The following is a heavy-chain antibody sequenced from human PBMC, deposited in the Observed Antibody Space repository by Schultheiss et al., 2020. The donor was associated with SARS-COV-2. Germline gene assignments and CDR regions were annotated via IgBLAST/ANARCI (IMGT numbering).Heavy chain of an antibody. CDR3: ARARITMIVVVDAFDI. D-gene: IGHD3-22*01. Sequence: SETLSLTCTVSGGSISSYYWSWIRQPPGKGLEWIGYIYYSGSTYYNPSLKSRVTISVDTSKNQFSLKLSSVTAADTAVYYCARARITMIVVVDAFDIWGQGTMVTVSS. V-gene: IGHV4-59*12. J-gene: IGHJ3*02. CDR2: IYYSGST. CDR1: GGSISSYY.